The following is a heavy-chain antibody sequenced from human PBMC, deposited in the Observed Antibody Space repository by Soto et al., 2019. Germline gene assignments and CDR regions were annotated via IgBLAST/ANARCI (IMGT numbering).Heavy chain of an antibody. D-gene: IGHD2-2*01. V-gene: IGHV3-30*18. J-gene: IGHJ5*02. CDR1: GFSFNKYG. Sequence: RLSCAASGFSFNKYGMHWVRQAPGKGLEWVAYVSSDGSNQYYADSVKGRFTISRDNSKSTLYLQLDSLRVDDTAVYYCAKDRVIQLLPIWPDPWGQGTLVTVCS. CDR2: VSSDGSNQ. CDR3: AKDRVIQLLPIWPDP.